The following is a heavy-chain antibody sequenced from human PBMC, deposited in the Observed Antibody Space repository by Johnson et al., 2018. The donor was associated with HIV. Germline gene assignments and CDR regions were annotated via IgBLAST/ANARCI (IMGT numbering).Heavy chain of an antibody. Sequence: VQLVESGGGVVRPGGSLRLSCAASGFTFDDYGMSWVRQAPGKGLEWVSGISWNGGCTGYADSVKGRFTISRDNAKNSLYLQMNSLRAEDTALYYYARGLLWFGELLEAFDIWGQGTMVTVSS. J-gene: IGHJ3*02. CDR1: GFTFDDYG. CDR3: ARGLLWFGELLEAFDI. D-gene: IGHD3-10*01. V-gene: IGHV3-20*04. CDR2: ISWNGGCT.